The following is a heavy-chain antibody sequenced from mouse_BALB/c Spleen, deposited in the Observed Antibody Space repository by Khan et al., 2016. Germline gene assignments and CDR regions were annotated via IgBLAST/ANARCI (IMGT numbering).Heavy chain of an antibody. CDR1: GYTFSSYW. V-gene: IGHV1-9*01. CDR2: ILPGSGST. J-gene: IGHJ3*01. Sequence: QVQLQQSGAELMKPGASVKISCKATGYTFSSYWLEWVKERPGHGLEWIGEILPGSGSTNYHEKFKGKATFTAETSSNTGYMQLSSLTSEDSAVYYWARGVYWGQGTLVTVSA. CDR3: ARGVY.